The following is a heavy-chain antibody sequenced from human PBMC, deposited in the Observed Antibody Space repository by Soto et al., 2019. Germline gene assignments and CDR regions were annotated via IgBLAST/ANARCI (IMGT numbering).Heavy chain of an antibody. Sequence: QITLKESGPTLVKPTQTLTLTCTFSGFSLSTSGVGVGWIRQPPGKAMEWLALIYWDDDKRYSPSLKSRLTITKDTSKNQVVLTMTNMDPVDTATYYCAHITFSGYSSSWYFAYWGQGTLVTVSS. CDR2: IYWDDDK. CDR3: AHITFSGYSSSWYFAY. V-gene: IGHV2-5*02. CDR1: GFSLSTSGVG. D-gene: IGHD6-13*01. J-gene: IGHJ4*02.